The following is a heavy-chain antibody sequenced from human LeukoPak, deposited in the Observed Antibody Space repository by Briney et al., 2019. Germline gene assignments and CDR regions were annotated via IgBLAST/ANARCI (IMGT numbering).Heavy chain of an antibody. D-gene: IGHD5-18*01. CDR2: INWNSGSI. J-gene: IGHJ4*02. Sequence: GGSLRLSCAASGFTFDDYGMSWVRQAPGKGLEWVSGINWNSGSIGYADSVKGRFTISRDNAKNSLYLQMNSLRAEDTALYYCVRGYSYGYRFDYWGQGTLVTVSS. V-gene: IGHV3-20*04. CDR1: GFTFDDYG. CDR3: VRGYSYGYRFDY.